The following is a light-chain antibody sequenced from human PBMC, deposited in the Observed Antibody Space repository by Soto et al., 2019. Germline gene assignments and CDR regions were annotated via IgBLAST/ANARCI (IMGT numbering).Light chain of an antibody. CDR2: GVS. CDR3: EQYNNWFSIT. Sequence: IVLTQSPGTLSLSPGEIATLSCRASQTGSNSYLAWYQQKSGQAPRLLIYGVSTRATGTPDRFSGSGSGTEFTLTIRRLEPEDFAVYYCEQYNNWFSITFGQGTRLEIK. J-gene: IGKJ5*01. V-gene: IGKV3-20*01. CDR1: QTGSNSY.